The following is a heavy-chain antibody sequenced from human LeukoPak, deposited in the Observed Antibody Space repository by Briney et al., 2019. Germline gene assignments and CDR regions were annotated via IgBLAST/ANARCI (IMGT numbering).Heavy chain of an antibody. CDR3: GRSGGEQWLGNWFDP. V-gene: IGHV6-1*01. CDR1: GHSVSGNSVA. Sequence: SQTLSLTCAISGHSVSGNSVAWNWIRQSPSRGLEWLGRTYYRSKWYNDYAVTVKGRITINPDTSKNQFSLQLNSVTPEDTAVYYCGRSGGEQWLGNWFDPWGQGTLVTVSS. CDR2: TYYRSKWYN. D-gene: IGHD6-19*01. J-gene: IGHJ5*02.